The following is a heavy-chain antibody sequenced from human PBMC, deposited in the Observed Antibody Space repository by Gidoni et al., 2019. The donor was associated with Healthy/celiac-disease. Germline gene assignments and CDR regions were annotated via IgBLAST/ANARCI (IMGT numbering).Heavy chain of an antibody. J-gene: IGHJ4*02. CDR2: IRSKAYGGTT. CDR1: GFTFGDYA. D-gene: IGHD3-9*01. CDR3: TRAHTDYDILTGYNDY. Sequence: EVQLVESGGGLVKPGRSLRLSCTASGFTFGDYAMSWFRQAPGKGLEWVGFIRSKAYGGTTEYAASVKGRFTISRDDSKSIAYLQMNSLKTEDTAVYYCTRAHTDYDILTGYNDYWGQGTLVTVSS. V-gene: IGHV3-49*05.